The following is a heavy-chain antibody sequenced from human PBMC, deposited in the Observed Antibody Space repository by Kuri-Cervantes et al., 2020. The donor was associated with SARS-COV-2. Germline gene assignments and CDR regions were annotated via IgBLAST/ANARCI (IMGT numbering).Heavy chain of an antibody. D-gene: IGHD4-17*01. CDR3: ARKVGGGDLYYYGMDV. J-gene: IGHJ6*02. Sequence: GSLRLSCAVSGGSISSSNWWSWVRQPLGKGLEWIGEVYHSGSTNYNPSLKSRVTISVDKSKNQFSLKLSSVTAADTAVYYCARKVGGGDLYYYGMDVWGQGTTVTVSS. CDR2: VYHSGST. V-gene: IGHV4-4*02. CDR1: GGSISSSNW.